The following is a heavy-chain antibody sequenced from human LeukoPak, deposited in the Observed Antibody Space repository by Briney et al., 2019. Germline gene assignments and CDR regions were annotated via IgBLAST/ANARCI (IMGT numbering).Heavy chain of an antibody. V-gene: IGHV1-69*13. Sequence: ASVTVSCKASGGTFSSYAISWVRQAPGQGLEWMGGIIPIFGTANYAQKFQGRVTITADESTSTAYMELSRLRSDDTAVYFCARLPYDEPDYWGQGTLVTVSS. CDR3: ARLPYDEPDY. CDR2: IIPIFGTA. J-gene: IGHJ4*02. D-gene: IGHD3-3*01. CDR1: GGTFSSYA.